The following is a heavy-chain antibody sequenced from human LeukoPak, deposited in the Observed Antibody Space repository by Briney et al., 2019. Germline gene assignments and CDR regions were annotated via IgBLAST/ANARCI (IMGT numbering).Heavy chain of an antibody. CDR3: AKALDYGDYATYFDY. J-gene: IGHJ4*02. CDR1: GFTFDDYA. CDR2: ISWNSGSI. Sequence: GGSLRLSCAASGFTFDDYAMHWVRQAPGKGLEWVSGISWNSGSIGYADSVKGRFTISGDNAKNSLYLQMNSLRAEDTALYYCAKALDYGDYATYFDYWGQGTLVTVSS. V-gene: IGHV3-9*01. D-gene: IGHD4-17*01.